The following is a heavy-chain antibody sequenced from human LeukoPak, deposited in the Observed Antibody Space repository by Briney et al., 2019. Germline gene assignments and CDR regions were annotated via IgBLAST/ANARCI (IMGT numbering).Heavy chain of an antibody. CDR3: ARGPNSNWSGLDF. CDR1: GLSFSGHW. D-gene: IGHD6-6*01. J-gene: IGHJ4*02. V-gene: IGHV3-74*01. CDR2: ISPTGSTT. Sequence: PGGSLRLSCTASGLSFSGHWMHWARQLPGKGLVWVSRISPTGSTTSYADSVKGRFTVSRDNAKNTLHLQVNNLRAEDTAVYYCARGPNSNWSGLDFWGQGTLLTVSS.